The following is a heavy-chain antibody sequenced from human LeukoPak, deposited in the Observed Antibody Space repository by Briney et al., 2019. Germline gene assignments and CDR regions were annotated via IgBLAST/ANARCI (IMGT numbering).Heavy chain of an antibody. D-gene: IGHD2-15*01. CDR3: ARHVGGQSRNYYYYIDV. Sequence: GGSLRVSCAASGFTFNSYWMTWVRQAPGKGLEWVANIKQDGSENYYVDSVKGRFSISRDNAKNSLYLRMNSLRAEDTAVYYCARHVGGQSRNYYYYIDVWGKGTTVTVSS. CDR2: IKQDGSEN. J-gene: IGHJ6*03. CDR1: GFTFNSYW. V-gene: IGHV3-7*01.